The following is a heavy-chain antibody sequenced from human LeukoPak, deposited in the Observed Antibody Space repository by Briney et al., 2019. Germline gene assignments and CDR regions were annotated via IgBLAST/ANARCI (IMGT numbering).Heavy chain of an antibody. CDR3: ARGRKWLKFDY. J-gene: IGHJ4*02. CDR2: INHSGST. D-gene: IGHD5-12*01. CDR1: GGFFSGYY. Sequence: SETLSLTCPVYGGFFSGYYWSWIRQPQGKGLEWIGEINHSGSTNYNPSLKSRVTISVDTSKNQFSLKLSSVTAADTAVYYCARGRKWLKFDYWGQGTLVTVSS. V-gene: IGHV4-34*01.